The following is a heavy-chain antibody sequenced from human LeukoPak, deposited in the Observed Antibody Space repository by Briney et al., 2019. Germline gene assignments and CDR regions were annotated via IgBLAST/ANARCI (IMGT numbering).Heavy chain of an antibody. CDR2: IYYSGST. CDR3: ARSTYSSSWYLDY. V-gene: IGHV4-39*01. J-gene: IGHJ4*02. D-gene: IGHD6-13*01. Sequence: SETLSLTCTVSGGSISSSSYYWGWIRQPPGKGLEWIESIYYSGSTYYNPSLKSRVTISVDTSKNQFSLKLSSVTAADTAVYYCARSTYSSSWYLDYWGQGTLVTVSS. CDR1: GGSISSSSYY.